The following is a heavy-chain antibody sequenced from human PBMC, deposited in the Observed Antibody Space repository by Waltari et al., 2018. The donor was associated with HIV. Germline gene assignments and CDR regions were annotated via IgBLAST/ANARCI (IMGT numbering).Heavy chain of an antibody. CDR2: INCRTGAT. CDR3: AKEPDFSGSGSYLRN. Sequence: QVLLVQSGAEVKKPGASVKVSCQASGYTFTDFHMHWVRQAPGKGPEWMGWINCRTGATRDLDKFQGRVTMTRDTSLKTAYIEISGLTSDDTAVYYCAKEPDFSGSGSYLRNWGQGTLVTVSS. J-gene: IGHJ4*02. V-gene: IGHV1-2*02. CDR1: GYTFTDFH. D-gene: IGHD3-10*01.